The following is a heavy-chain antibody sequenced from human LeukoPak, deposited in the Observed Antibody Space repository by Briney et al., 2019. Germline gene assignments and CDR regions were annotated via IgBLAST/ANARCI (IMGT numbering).Heavy chain of an antibody. CDR2: INYSGST. J-gene: IGHJ6*02. V-gene: IGHV4-59*01. CDR1: GGSISSYY. Sequence: SETLSLTCTVSGGSISSYYWNWIRQPPGKGLEWIGYINYSGSTDYNPSLKSRVTISVDTSKNQFSLKLSSVTAADTAVYYCARDARGYNGCDYYYYGMDVWGQGTTVTVSS. CDR3: ARDARGYNGCDYYYYGMDV. D-gene: IGHD5-12*01.